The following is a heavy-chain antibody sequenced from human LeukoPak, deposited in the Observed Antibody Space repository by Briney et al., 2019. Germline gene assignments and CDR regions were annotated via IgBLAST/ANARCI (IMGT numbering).Heavy chain of an antibody. J-gene: IGHJ4*02. V-gene: IGHV4-31*03. CDR1: GGSISSGGYY. CDR3: ARAHYDILTGYPLDY. D-gene: IGHD3-9*01. CDR2: IQYSGST. Sequence: SQTLSLTCTVSGGSISSGGYYWNWIRQHPGKGLEWIGYIQYSGSTYYNPSLKSRVTISIDTSKNQFSLKLTSVTAADTAVYYCARAHYDILTGYPLDYWGQGTLVTVSS.